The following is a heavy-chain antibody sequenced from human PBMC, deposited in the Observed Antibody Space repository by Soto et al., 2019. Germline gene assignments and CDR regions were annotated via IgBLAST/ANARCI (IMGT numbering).Heavy chain of an antibody. D-gene: IGHD3-16*01. CDR1: GGSISSYY. V-gene: IGHV4-59*01. CDR2: VYNGGNT. CDR3: ARRFQYYYGLYP. Sequence: QVQLHESGPGLVKPSETLSLTCTVSGGSISSYYWTWIRQPPGKGLEWIGYVYNGGNTHYSPSLMSRVTISLDTSQHLFSLKLPSLTAAHTAMYYCARRFQYYYGLYPWCQGTTVTVSS. J-gene: IGHJ6*02.